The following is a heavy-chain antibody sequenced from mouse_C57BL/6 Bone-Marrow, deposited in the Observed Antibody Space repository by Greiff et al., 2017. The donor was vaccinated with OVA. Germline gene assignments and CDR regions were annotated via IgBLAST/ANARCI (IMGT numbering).Heavy chain of an antibody. D-gene: IGHD3-2*02. J-gene: IGHJ4*01. CDR1: GYTFTDYY. CDR2: INPYNGGT. CDR3: ARGGAQATFMDY. V-gene: IGHV1-19*01. Sequence: EVQLVESGPVLVKPGASVKMSCKASGYTFTDYYMNWVKQSHGKSLEWIGVINPYNGGTSYNQKFKGKATLTVDKSSSTAYMQLSSLTSEDSAVYYCARGGAQATFMDYWGQGTSVTVSS.